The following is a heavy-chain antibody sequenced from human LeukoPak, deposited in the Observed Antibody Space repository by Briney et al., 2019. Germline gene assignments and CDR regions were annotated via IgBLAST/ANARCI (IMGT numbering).Heavy chain of an antibody. CDR2: IYSGGST. J-gene: IGHJ4*02. D-gene: IGHD6-13*01. Sequence: GGSLRLSCAASGFTVSSKYMSWVRQAPGKGLEWVSVIYSGGSTYYADSVKGRFTISRDNSKNTLYLQMNSLRAEDTAVYYCARGFKYSSSWYLQTSYYSDYWGQGTLVTVSS. CDR3: ARGFKYSSSWYLQTSYYSDY. V-gene: IGHV3-53*01. CDR1: GFTVSSKY.